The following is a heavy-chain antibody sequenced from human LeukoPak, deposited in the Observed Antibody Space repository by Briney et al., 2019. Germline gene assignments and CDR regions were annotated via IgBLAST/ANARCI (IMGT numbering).Heavy chain of an antibody. Sequence: SETLSLTCTVSGGSISSSSYYWGWIRQPPGKGLEWIGSIYYSGSTYYNPSRKSRVTISVDTSKNQFSLKLTSVTAADTAVYYCARRPVAGPICFDYWGQGTLVTVSS. V-gene: IGHV4-39*01. D-gene: IGHD6-19*01. CDR3: ARRPVAGPICFDY. CDR2: IYYSGST. J-gene: IGHJ4*02. CDR1: GGSISSSSYY.